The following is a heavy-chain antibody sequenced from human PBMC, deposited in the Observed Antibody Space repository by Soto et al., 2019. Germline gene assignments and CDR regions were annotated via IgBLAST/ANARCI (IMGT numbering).Heavy chain of an antibody. CDR1: GGTFSSYA. Sequence: QVQLVQSGAEVKKPGSSVKVSCKASGGTFSSYAISWVRQAPGQGLEWIGGIIPIFGTANYAQKFQGRVTITADESTSTAYMELISLKSEDTAVYYCASPPGRDSYGQFDYWGQGTLVTVSS. CDR3: ASPPGRDSYGQFDY. J-gene: IGHJ4*02. CDR2: IIPIFGTA. D-gene: IGHD5-18*01. V-gene: IGHV1-69*01.